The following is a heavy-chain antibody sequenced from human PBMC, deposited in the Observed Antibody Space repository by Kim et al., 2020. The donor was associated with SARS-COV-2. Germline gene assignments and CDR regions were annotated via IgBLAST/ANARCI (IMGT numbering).Heavy chain of an antibody. V-gene: IGHV1-2*02. CDR3: ATLGYCSGGSCSQRDFDP. D-gene: IGHD2-15*01. CDR1: GYTLTGYY. Sequence: ASVKVSCKASGYTLTGYYMHWVRQAPGQGLEWMGWINPNSGGTNYAQKFQGRVTMTRDTSISTAYMELSRLRSDDTAVYYCATLGYCSGGSCSQRDFDPWGQGTLVTVSS. J-gene: IGHJ5*02. CDR2: INPNSGGT.